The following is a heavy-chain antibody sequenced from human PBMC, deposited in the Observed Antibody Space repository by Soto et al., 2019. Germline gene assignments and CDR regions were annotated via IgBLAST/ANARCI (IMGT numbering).Heavy chain of an antibody. J-gene: IGHJ3*02. D-gene: IGHD6-19*01. CDR3: AHVTAVAGLGAFDI. CDR2: IYWNDDK. CDR1: GFSLSTSGVG. V-gene: IGHV2-5*01. Sequence: QITLKESGPTLVKPTQTLTLTCTFPGFSLSTSGVGGGWIRQPPGKALQWLAPIYWNDDKRYSPSLKSRRTITKDTSKNQVVLTMTNMDPVDTATYYCAHVTAVAGLGAFDIWGQGTMVTVSS.